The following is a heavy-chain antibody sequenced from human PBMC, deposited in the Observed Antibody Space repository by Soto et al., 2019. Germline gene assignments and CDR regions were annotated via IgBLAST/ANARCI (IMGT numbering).Heavy chain of an antibody. D-gene: IGHD5-12*01. CDR3: VREVRLNSGWPPPL. CDR1: GFSFNNYA. Sequence: GGSLRLSCTASGFSFNNYAMSWVRQAPGKGLEWASTISGSGDTTDYADSVKGRFTISRDNSKRTVYLQINSLGPEDTAVYFCVREVRLNSGWPPPLWGQGTLVTVSS. CDR2: ISGSGDTT. J-gene: IGHJ1*01. V-gene: IGHV3-23*01.